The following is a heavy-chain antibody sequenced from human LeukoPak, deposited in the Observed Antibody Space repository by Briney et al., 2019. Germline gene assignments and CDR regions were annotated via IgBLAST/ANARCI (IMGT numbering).Heavy chain of an antibody. CDR1: GYTFTSYG. CDR3: ARDPIPSGSYKYNWFDP. Sequence: GASVKVSCKASGYTFTSYGISWVRQAPGQGLEGMGWISAYNGNTNYAQKLQGRVTMTTDTSTSTAYMELRSLRSDDTAVYYCARDPIPSGSYKYNWFDPWGQGTLVTVSS. CDR2: ISAYNGNT. J-gene: IGHJ5*02. V-gene: IGHV1-18*01. D-gene: IGHD1-26*01.